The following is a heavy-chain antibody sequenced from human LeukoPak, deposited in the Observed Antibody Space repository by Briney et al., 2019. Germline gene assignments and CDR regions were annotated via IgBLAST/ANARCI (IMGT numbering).Heavy chain of an antibody. CDR1: GYSISSGYY. CDR2: IYHGGST. D-gene: IGHD2-2*01. J-gene: IGHJ5*02. CDR3: ARVGYCSSTSCSWFDA. Sequence: SETLSLTCTVSGYSISSGYYWGWIRQPPGKGLEWIGSIYHGGSTSYNPSLSSRVTMSVDTSKNQFSLKLSSVTAADTAVYYCARVGYCSSTSCSWFDAWGQGTLVTVSS. V-gene: IGHV4-38-2*02.